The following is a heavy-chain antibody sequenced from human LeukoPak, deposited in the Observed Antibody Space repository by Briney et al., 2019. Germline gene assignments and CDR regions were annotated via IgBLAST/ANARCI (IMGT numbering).Heavy chain of an antibody. CDR2: INSGGSVI. CDR3: VSAYGGLLDY. Sequence: SGGSLRLSCEASGFTFNRYEMNWVRQAPGKGLEWISYINSGGSVIYYADSVKGRFTISRNNAKKSLYLQMNSLRVEDTAFYYGVSAYGGLLDYWGQGTLVTVSS. D-gene: IGHD3-16*01. J-gene: IGHJ4*02. CDR1: GFTFNRYE. V-gene: IGHV3-48*03.